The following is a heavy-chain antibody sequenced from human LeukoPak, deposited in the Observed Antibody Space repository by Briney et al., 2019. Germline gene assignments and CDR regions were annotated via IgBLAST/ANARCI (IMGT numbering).Heavy chain of an antibody. CDR1: GFSFSDSW. V-gene: IGHV3-7*01. CDR2: IKPDGSEK. Sequence: GGSLRLSCSASGFSFSDSWMSWVRQAPGKGLECVANIKPDGSEKYYVDSVKGRFTVSRDNAKNSLFLQMNSLRAEDTAVYYCASGNYFDYWGQGTLVTVSS. J-gene: IGHJ4*02. CDR3: ASGNYFDY.